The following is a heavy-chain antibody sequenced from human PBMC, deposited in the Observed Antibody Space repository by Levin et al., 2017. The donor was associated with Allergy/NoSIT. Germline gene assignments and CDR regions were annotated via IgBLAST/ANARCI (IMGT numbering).Heavy chain of an antibody. CDR3: ARDRGRGYSYGATDY. CDR2: IYYSGST. D-gene: IGHD5-18*01. J-gene: IGHJ4*02. CDR1: GGSISSGDYY. V-gene: IGHV4-30-4*01. Sequence: SETLSLTCTVSGGSISSGDYYWSWIRQPPGKGLEWIGYIYYSGSTYYNPSLKSRVTISVDTSKNQFSLKLSSVTAADTAVYYCARDRGRGYSYGATDYWGQGTLVTVSS.